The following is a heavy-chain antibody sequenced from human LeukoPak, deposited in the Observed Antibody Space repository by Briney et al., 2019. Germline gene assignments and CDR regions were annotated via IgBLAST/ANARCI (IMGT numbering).Heavy chain of an antibody. J-gene: IGHJ4*02. D-gene: IGHD3-10*01. Sequence: ASVKVSCKASGYSFTTYGISWVRQAPGQGLEWMGWISANNNNTDNVQKLQGRVTMTTDTSTSTVYMELSSLRSEDTAVYYCARESERFGGFDYWGQGTLVTVSS. V-gene: IGHV1-18*01. CDR3: ARESERFGGFDY. CDR1: GYSFTTYG. CDR2: ISANNNNT.